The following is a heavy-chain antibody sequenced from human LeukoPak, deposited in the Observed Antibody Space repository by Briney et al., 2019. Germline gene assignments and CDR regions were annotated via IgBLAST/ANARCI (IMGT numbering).Heavy chain of an antibody. CDR2: INPAGTET. D-gene: IGHD2-15*01. CDR3: ARFGYVAAVDL. V-gene: IGHV3-7*01. CDR1: GFSFSAYW. Sequence: GGSLRLSCAASGFSFSAYWMTWVRQAPGTGLEWVANINPAGTETYYVDPVKGRFTISRDNDKNLLYLQMNSLRAEDTAVYYCARFGYVAAVDLWGQGTLVTVSS. J-gene: IGHJ4*02.